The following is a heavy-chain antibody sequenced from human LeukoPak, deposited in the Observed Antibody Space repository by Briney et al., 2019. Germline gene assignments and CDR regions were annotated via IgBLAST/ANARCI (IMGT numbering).Heavy chain of an antibody. D-gene: IGHD6-6*01. Sequence: PSETLSLTCAVYGGSFSGYYWSWIRQPPGKGLEWIGEINHSGSTNYNPSLKSRVTISVDTSKNQFSLKLSSVTAADTAVYYCARVREPLLVDYWGQGTLVTVSS. CDR3: ARVREPLLVDY. V-gene: IGHV4-34*01. J-gene: IGHJ4*02. CDR1: GGSFSGYY. CDR2: INHSGST.